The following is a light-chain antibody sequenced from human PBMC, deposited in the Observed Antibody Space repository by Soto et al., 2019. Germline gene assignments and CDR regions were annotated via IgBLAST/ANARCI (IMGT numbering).Light chain of an antibody. CDR1: SSDVGSFNY. V-gene: IGLV2-14*01. CDR2: EVT. Sequence: QYVLTQPASVSLSPGHSITISCTATSSDVGSFNYVSWYQHHPGKAPKLMIYEVTSRPSGVSNRFSGSKSGNTASLTISGLQAEDEADYYCVSYATSTTLYVFGSGTKVTVL. J-gene: IGLJ1*01. CDR3: VSYATSTTLYV.